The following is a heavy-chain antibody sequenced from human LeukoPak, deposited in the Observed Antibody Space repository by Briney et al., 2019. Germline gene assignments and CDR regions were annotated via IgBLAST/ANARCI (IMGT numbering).Heavy chain of an antibody. CDR2: INPSGGNT. Sequence: ASVKFSCKASGYAFTTYYIHWVRQAPGQGLEWMGMINPSGGNTAYAQKFQGRVTVTRDTSTSTVYMELSSLRSEDTAVCYCARGLGSGTYYGYWGQGTLVTVSS. D-gene: IGHD3-10*01. CDR3: ARGLGSGTYYGY. J-gene: IGHJ4*02. CDR1: GYAFTTYY. V-gene: IGHV1-46*01.